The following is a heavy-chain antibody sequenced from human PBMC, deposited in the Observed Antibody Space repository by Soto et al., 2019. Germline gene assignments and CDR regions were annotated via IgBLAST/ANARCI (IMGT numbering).Heavy chain of an antibody. D-gene: IGHD3-10*01. CDR2: IYYSGST. CDR1: GGSISSSSYY. Sequence: PSETLSLTCTVSGGSISSSSYYWGWIRQPPGKGLEWIGSIYYSGSTYYNPSLKSRVTISVDTSKNQFSLKLSSVTAADTAVYYCARISCWITMVRGPRGCYMDVSGKGTTVTVSS. CDR3: ARISCWITMVRGPRGCYMDV. V-gene: IGHV4-39*07. J-gene: IGHJ6*03.